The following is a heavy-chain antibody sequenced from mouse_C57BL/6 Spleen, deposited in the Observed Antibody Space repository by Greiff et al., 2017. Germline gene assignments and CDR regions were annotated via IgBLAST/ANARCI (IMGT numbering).Heavy chain of an antibody. V-gene: IGHV1-75*01. CDR2: IFPGSGST. J-gene: IGHJ1*03. Sequence: QVQLQQSGPELVKPGASVKISCKASGYTFTDYYINWVKQRPGQGLEWIGWIFPGSGSTYYNEKFKGKATLTVDKSSSTAYMLLSSLTSEDSAVYFCARSARFFYYGTFNWYFDVWGTGTTVTVSS. CDR3: ARSARFFYYGTFNWYFDV. D-gene: IGHD1-1*01. CDR1: GYTFTDYY.